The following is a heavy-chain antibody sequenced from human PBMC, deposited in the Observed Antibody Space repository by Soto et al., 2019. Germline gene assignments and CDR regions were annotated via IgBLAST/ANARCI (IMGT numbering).Heavy chain of an antibody. Sequence: EVQLVESGGGLVQPGGSLRLSCAASGFTFSSYWMSWVRQAPGKGLEWVANINQDGSGKYYVDSVRGRFTIPRDNAKNSLYLQLNSLRAEDTAVYYCAKIGGPGFDSWGQGNLVTVSS. CDR3: AKIGGPGFDS. D-gene: IGHD2-15*01. CDR2: INQDGSGK. CDR1: GFTFSSYW. J-gene: IGHJ4*02. V-gene: IGHV3-7*01.